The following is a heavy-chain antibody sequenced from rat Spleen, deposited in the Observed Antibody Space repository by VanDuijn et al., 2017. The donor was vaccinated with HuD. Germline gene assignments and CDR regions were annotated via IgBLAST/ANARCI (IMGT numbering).Heavy chain of an antibody. V-gene: IGHV5-25*01. Sequence: EVQLVESGGGLVQPGRSLKLSCAASGFTFSNYDMAWVRQAPTKGLEWVASISTSGGSTYYRDSVKGRFTVSRDNAKSTLYLQMDSLRSEDTATYYCASGIRFDYWGQGVMVTVSS. J-gene: IGHJ2*01. CDR1: GFTFSNYD. CDR2: ISTSGGST. D-gene: IGHD3-8*01. CDR3: ASGIRFDY.